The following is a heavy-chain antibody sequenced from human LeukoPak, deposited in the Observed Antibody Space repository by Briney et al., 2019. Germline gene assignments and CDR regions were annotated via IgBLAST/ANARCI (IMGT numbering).Heavy chain of an antibody. CDR2: ISYDGSNK. CDR1: GFTFSSYG. Sequence: GGSLRLSCAASGFTFSSYGMHWVRQAPGKGLEWVAVISYDGSNKYYADSVKGRFTISRDNSKNTLYMQTNSLRAEDPAVYYCAKDGTSGGSHYYFDYWGQGTLVTVSS. CDR3: AKDGTSGGSHYYFDY. D-gene: IGHD1-26*01. J-gene: IGHJ4*02. V-gene: IGHV3-30*18.